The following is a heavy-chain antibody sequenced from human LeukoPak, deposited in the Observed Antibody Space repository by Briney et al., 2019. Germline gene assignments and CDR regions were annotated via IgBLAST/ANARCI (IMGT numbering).Heavy chain of an antibody. D-gene: IGHD3-22*01. J-gene: IGHJ4*02. CDR3: AKGPDSSGYYYFDY. Sequence: PGGSLRLSCAASGFTFDDYAMHWVRQAPGKGLEWVSLINGDGGSTYYADSVKGRFTISRDNSKNSLYLQMNSLRTEDTALYYCAKGPDSSGYYYFDYWGQGTLVTVSS. V-gene: IGHV3-43*02. CDR2: INGDGGST. CDR1: GFTFDDYA.